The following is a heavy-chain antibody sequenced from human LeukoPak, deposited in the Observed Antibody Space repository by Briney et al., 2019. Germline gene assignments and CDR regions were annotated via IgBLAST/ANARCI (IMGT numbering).Heavy chain of an antibody. V-gene: IGHV4-34*01. CDR1: GGSFSGYY. CDR2: INHSGST. CDR3: ARGLRRAAAGTNFDY. J-gene: IGHJ4*02. Sequence: SETLSLTCAVYGGSFSGYYWSWIRQPPGKGLEWIGEINHSGSTNYNPSLKSRVTISVDTSKNQFSLKLSSVTAADTAVYYCARGLRRAAAGTNFDYWGQGTLVTVSS. D-gene: IGHD6-13*01.